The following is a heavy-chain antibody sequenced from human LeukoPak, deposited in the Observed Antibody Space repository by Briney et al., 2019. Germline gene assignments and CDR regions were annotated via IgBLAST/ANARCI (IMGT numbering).Heavy chain of an antibody. D-gene: IGHD6-13*01. CDR2: THTSGST. J-gene: IGHJ2*01. CDR3: ARVYYSNSYDYWYFDL. V-gene: IGHV4-4*07. CDR1: GGSISSYY. Sequence: SETLSLTCTVSGGSISSYYWTWIRQPAGRGLEWIGRTHTSGSTNYNPSLKSRVTMSVDTSKNQFSLKLSSVTAADTAVYYCARVYYSNSYDYWYFDLWGRGTLVTVSS.